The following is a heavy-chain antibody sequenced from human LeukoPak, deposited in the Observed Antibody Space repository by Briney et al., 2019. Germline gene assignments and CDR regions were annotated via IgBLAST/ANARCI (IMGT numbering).Heavy chain of an antibody. Sequence: PGGSLRLSCAASGFTFSSYAMSWVRQAPGKGLEWVSAISGSGGSTYYADSVKGRFTISRDNSKNTLYLQMNSLRAEDTAVYYCAKRRVWGVIERGGDLDYWGQGTLVTVSS. V-gene: IGHV3-23*01. J-gene: IGHJ4*02. D-gene: IGHD3-10*01. CDR2: ISGSGGST. CDR3: AKRRVWGVIERGGDLDY. CDR1: GFTFSSYA.